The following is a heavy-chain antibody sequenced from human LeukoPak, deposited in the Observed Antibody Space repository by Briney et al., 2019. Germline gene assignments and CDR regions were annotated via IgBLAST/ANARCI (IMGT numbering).Heavy chain of an antibody. J-gene: IGHJ4*02. CDR3: ARAVHYSGTSDQYTGGWYYFDF. CDR1: GGSISSYY. Sequence: SETLSLTCTGSGGSISSYYWSWIRQPPGKGLEWIGYIYYSGSSNSNPSLKSRATISVDMSRKHFFLDLISVTAADTAVYYCARAVHYSGTSDQYTGGWYYFDFWGQGTRVTVSS. CDR2: IYYSGSS. D-gene: IGHD3-10*01. V-gene: IGHV4-59*01.